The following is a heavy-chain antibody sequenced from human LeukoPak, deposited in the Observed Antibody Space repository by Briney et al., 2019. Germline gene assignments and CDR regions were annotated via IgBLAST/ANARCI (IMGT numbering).Heavy chain of an antibody. CDR2: ISGSGGST. CDR1: GFTFTSYA. Sequence: GGSLRLSCAASGFTFTSYALSWVRQAPGRGLEWVSSISGSGGSTYYADSVKGRFTISRDNSKNTLYLQMNSLRAEDTAVYYCAKDLPNPGTSRHFQYWGQGTLVTVSS. D-gene: IGHD2-8*01. CDR3: AKDLPNPGTSRHFQY. V-gene: IGHV3-23*01. J-gene: IGHJ1*01.